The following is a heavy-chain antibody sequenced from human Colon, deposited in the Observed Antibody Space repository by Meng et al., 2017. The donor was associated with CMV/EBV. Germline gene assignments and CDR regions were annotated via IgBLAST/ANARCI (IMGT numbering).Heavy chain of an antibody. D-gene: IGHD6-13*01. J-gene: IGHJ4*02. V-gene: IGHV4-39*02. CDR1: GGSISSPSYY. Sequence: LRESGPDRVQPSATLSRPCTVSGGSISSPSYYWAWVRQPPGKGLEWIGSIYYTGGTFYSPSLKSRVTISIDTSKNHFSLKLNSVTAADTAMYYCTRETGGSSLAYWGQGILVTVSS. CDR3: TRETGGSSLAY. CDR2: IYYTGGT.